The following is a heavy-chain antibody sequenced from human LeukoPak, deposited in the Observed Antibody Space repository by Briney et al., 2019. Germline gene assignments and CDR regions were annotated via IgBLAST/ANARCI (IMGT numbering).Heavy chain of an antibody. CDR3: ARDLPHPIVATTYYFDY. J-gene: IGHJ4*02. CDR2: ISAYNGNT. CDR1: GYTFTSYG. V-gene: IGHV1-18*01. Sequence: ASVKVSCKASGYTFTSYGISWVRQAPGQGLEWMGWISAYNGNTNYAQKLQGRVTMTTDTSTSTAYMELRSLRSDATAVYYCARDLPHPIVATTYYFDYWGQGTLVTVSS. D-gene: IGHD5-12*01.